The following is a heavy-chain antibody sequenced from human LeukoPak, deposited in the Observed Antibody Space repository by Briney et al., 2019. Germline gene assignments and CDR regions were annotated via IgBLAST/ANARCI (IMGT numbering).Heavy chain of an antibody. CDR3: ARDRGFIAAVDYYFDY. D-gene: IGHD6-13*01. Sequence: GGSLRLSCAASGFTFSSYAMRWVRQAPGKGLEWVAVISYDGSNKYYADSVKGRFTISRDNSKNTLYLQMNSLRAEDTAVYYCARDRGFIAAVDYYFDYWGQGTLVTVSS. J-gene: IGHJ4*02. CDR2: ISYDGSNK. CDR1: GFTFSSYA. V-gene: IGHV3-30-3*01.